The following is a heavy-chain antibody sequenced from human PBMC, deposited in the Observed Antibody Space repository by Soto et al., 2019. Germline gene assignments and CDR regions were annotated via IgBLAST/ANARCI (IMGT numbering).Heavy chain of an antibody. J-gene: IGHJ6*02. V-gene: IGHV4-38-2*01. CDR2: IYHAGSV. CDR1: GYSIASGYY. CDR3: ARTFDYYGMDV. Sequence: SETLSLTCAVSGYSIASGYYWAWIRQSPGKGLEWSGSIYHAGSVYYNPSLTSRVAVSLDTSKNHFSLKLTSVTAADTAVYYCARTFDYYGMDVWGQGTTVTVAS.